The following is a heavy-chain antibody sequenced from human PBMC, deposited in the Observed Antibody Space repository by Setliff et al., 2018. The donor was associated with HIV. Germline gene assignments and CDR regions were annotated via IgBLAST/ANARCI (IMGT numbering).Heavy chain of an antibody. CDR1: GFTFSAHG. CDR3: VRDRDWALDY. CDR2: INYDESSE. D-gene: IGHD3-9*01. J-gene: IGHJ4*02. Sequence: GGSLRLSCAASGFTFSAHGMHWVRQAPGKGLEWVAFINYDESSEYYVDSVKGRVTISRDDSKNTADLQMDSLRAEDTAVYYCVRDRDWALDYWGQGILVTVSS. V-gene: IGHV3-30*02.